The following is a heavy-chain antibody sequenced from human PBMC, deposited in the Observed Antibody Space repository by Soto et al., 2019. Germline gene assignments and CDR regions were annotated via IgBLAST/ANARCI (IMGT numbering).Heavy chain of an antibody. Sequence: GGSLRLSCAASGFTFSVSAIQWVRQASGKGLEWVGRIRSKANSYATAYAASVKGRFTISRDDSKNTAYLQMNSLKTEDTAVYYCTFGYYYDSSGYYYFDYWGQGTLVTVSS. CDR3: TFGYYYDSSGYYYFDY. CDR1: GFTFSVSA. J-gene: IGHJ4*02. CDR2: IRSKANSYAT. D-gene: IGHD3-22*01. V-gene: IGHV3-73*01.